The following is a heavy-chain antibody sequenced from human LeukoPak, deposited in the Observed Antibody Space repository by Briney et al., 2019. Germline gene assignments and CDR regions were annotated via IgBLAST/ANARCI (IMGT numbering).Heavy chain of an antibody. D-gene: IGHD2-15*01. J-gene: IGHJ3*02. CDR3: ARDLRYCSGGSCYFAFDI. V-gene: IGHV4-61*01. CDR2: IYYSGST. CDR1: GGSLSSVSYY. Sequence: PSETLSLTCTVSGGSLSSVSYYWGWLRQPPGTGLEWIGYIYYSGSTNYNPSLKSRVTISVDTSKNQFSLKLSSVTAADTAVYYCARDLRYCSGGSCYFAFDIWGQGTMVTVSS.